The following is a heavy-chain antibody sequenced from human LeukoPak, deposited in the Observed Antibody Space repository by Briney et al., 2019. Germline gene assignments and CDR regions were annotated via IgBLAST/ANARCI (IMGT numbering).Heavy chain of an antibody. D-gene: IGHD5-24*01. J-gene: IGHJ5*02. CDR3: ARGARWLHFWFDP. Sequence: GASVKVSCKASGYTFTSYDINWVRQATGQGLEWMGWMNPNSGNTGYAQKFQGRVTMTRDTSISTAYMELSSLRSEDTAVYYCARGARWLHFWFDPWGQGTLVTVSS. V-gene: IGHV1-8*01. CDR1: GYTFTSYD. CDR2: MNPNSGNT.